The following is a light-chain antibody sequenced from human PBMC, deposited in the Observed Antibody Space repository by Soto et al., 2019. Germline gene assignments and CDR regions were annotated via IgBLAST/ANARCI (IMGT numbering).Light chain of an antibody. CDR2: GAS. Sequence: EIVMTQSPATLSVSPGERATLSCRASQSVSSNLAWYQQKPGQAPRLLIYGASTRATGIPARFSGSGSGTEFTLSISSLQSEDVAVYDCQQYNNLARTFGQGTKVEI. J-gene: IGKJ1*01. V-gene: IGKV3-15*01. CDR1: QSVSSN. CDR3: QQYNNLART.